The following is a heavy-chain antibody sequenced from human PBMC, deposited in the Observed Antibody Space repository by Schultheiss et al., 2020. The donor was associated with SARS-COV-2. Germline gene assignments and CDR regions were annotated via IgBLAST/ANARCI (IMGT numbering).Heavy chain of an antibody. CDR2: INPNSGGT. CDR1: GYTFTGYY. CDR3: ARVAEYYDFWSGYSGPLDY. Sequence: ASVKVSCKASGYTFTGYYVHWVRQAPGQGLEWMGWINPNSGGTNYAQKFQDRVTMTRDTSISTAYMELSRLRSDDTAVYYCARVAEYYDFWSGYSGPLDYWGQGTLVTVSS. V-gene: IGHV1-2*02. D-gene: IGHD3-3*01. J-gene: IGHJ4*02.